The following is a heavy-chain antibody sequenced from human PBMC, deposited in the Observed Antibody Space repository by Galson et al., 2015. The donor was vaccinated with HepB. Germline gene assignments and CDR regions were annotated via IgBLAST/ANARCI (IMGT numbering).Heavy chain of an antibody. CDR1: GFTFDDYA. D-gene: IGHD1-1*01. CDR2: ISWNSGSI. V-gene: IGHV3-9*01. Sequence: SLRLSCAASGFTFDDYAMHWVRQAPGKGLEWVSGISWNSGSIGYADSVKGRFTISRDNAKNSLYLQMNSLRAEDTALYYCAKDKGTGSPYYYYGMDVWGQGTTVTVSS. CDR3: AKDKGTGSPYYYYGMDV. J-gene: IGHJ6*02.